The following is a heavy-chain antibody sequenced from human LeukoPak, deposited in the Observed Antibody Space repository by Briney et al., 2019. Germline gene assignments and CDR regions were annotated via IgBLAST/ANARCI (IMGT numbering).Heavy chain of an antibody. CDR1: GGTFSSYT. D-gene: IGHD2-2*01. CDR2: IIPILGIA. Sequence: SVKVSCKASGGTFSSYTISWVRQAPGQGLEWMGRIIPILGIANYAQKFQGRVTITADKSTSTAYMELSSLRSEDTAVYYCARGTAGRGYCSSTSCWDQDYWGQGTLVTVSS. V-gene: IGHV1-69*02. CDR3: ARGTAGRGYCSSTSCWDQDY. J-gene: IGHJ4*02.